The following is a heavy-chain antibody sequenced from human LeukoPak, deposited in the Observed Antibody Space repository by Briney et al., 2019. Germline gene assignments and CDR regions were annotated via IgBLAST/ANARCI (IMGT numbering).Heavy chain of an antibody. CDR2: IRSKAYGGTT. V-gene: IGHV3-49*04. D-gene: IGHD3-22*01. Sequence: GGSLRLSCTASGFTFGDYAMSWVRQAPGKGLEWVGFIRSKAYGGTTEYAASVKGRFTISRDDSKSIAYLQMNSLKTEDTAVYYCTREGEGYDSSGYSRHKNDYWGQGTLVTVSS. CDR1: GFTFGDYA. CDR3: TREGEGYDSSGYSRHKNDY. J-gene: IGHJ4*02.